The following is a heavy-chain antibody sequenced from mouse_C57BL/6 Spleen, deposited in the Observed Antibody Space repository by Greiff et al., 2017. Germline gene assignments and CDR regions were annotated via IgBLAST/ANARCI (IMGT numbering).Heavy chain of an antibody. V-gene: IGHV1-55*01. D-gene: IGHD3-2*02. Sequence: QVQLKQPGAELVKPGASVKMSCKASGYTFTSYWITWVKQRPGQGLEWIGDIYPGSGSTNYNEKFKSKATLTVDTSSSTAYMQLSSLTSEDSAVYYGARDGGAQATPAWFAYWGQGTLVTVSA. J-gene: IGHJ3*01. CDR1: GYTFTSYW. CDR3: ARDGGAQATPAWFAY. CDR2: IYPGSGST.